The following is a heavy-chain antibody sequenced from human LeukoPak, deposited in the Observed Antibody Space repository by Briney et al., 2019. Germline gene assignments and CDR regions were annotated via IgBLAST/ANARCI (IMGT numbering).Heavy chain of an antibody. CDR3: AKEHYDSSGYYYPY. CDR2: ISSSGGST. J-gene: IGHJ4*02. V-gene: IGHV3-23*01. Sequence: GGSLRLSCAASGFTVSSSYMRWVRQAPGKGLEWVSTISSSGGSTYYADSVKGRFTISRDNSKNTLYLQMSSLRAEDTAVYYCAKEHYDSSGYYYPYWGQGTLVTVSS. D-gene: IGHD3-22*01. CDR1: GFTVSSSY.